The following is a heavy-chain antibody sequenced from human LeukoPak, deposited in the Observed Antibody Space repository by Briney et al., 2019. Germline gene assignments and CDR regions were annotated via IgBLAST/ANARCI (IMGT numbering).Heavy chain of an antibody. CDR2: INSDGSST. J-gene: IGHJ6*03. CDR3: ARGEVYYYDSSGYYYYYYMDV. D-gene: IGHD3-22*01. Sequence: GGSLRLSCAASGFTFSSYWMHWVRQAPGKGLVWVSRINSDGSSTSYADSVKGRFTISRDNAKNTLYLQMNSLRAEDTAVYYCARGEVYYYDSSGYYYYYYMDVWGKGTTVTVSS. CDR1: GFTFSSYW. V-gene: IGHV3-74*01.